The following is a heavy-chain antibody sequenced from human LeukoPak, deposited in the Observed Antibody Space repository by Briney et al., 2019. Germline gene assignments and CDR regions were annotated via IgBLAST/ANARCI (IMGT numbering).Heavy chain of an antibody. CDR1: GHTFTGYY. Sequence: ASVKVSCKASGHTFTGYYMHWVRQAPGKGLEWMGWINPNSGGTNYAQKFQGRVTMTRDTSISTAYMELSRLRSDDTAVYYCARDLFLATAISGTDYWGQGTLVTVSS. V-gene: IGHV1-2*02. D-gene: IGHD1-14*01. CDR3: ARDLFLATAISGTDY. J-gene: IGHJ4*02. CDR2: INPNSGGT.